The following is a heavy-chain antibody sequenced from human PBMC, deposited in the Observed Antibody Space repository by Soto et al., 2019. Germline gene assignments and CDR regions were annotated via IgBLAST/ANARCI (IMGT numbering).Heavy chain of an antibody. V-gene: IGHV1-3*01. CDR2: INAGNGNT. D-gene: IGHD5-18*01. J-gene: IGHJ4*02. CDR3: ARGLKGYLHCFDY. CDR1: GYTFTSYA. Sequence: ASVKVSCKASGYTFTSYAMHWARQAPGQRLEWMGWINAGNGNTKYSQKFQGRVTITRDTSASTAYMELSSLRSEDTAVYYCARGLKGYLHCFDYWGQGTLVTVSS.